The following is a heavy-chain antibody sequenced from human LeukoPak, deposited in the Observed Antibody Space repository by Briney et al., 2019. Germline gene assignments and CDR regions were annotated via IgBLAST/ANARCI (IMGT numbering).Heavy chain of an antibody. CDR2: IYYCEST. Sequence: SDTLSLTCTVSGRSISSVDYYWSSIRQPPGKGLEWIGYIYYCESTYYNPSLKSRVTISVDTSKNQFSLKLSSVTAADTAVYYCARHIVRPTMLIEYWGQGILVTVSS. V-gene: IGHV4-30-4*02. D-gene: IGHD2-21*01. CDR3: ARHIVRPTMLIEY. CDR1: GRSISSVDYY. J-gene: IGHJ4*02.